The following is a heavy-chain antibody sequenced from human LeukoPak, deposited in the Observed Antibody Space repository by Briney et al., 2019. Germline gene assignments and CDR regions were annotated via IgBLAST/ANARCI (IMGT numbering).Heavy chain of an antibody. V-gene: IGHV3-33*01. J-gene: IGHJ4*02. CDR2: IWYDGSNN. CDR1: RFTFSSYG. D-gene: IGHD5-24*01. Sequence: GGSLRLSSAASRFTFSSYGMQWVRQAQDKVREWVAIIWYDGSNNYYTDSVKGRVTIPRDNSKNTLDLQMNIWRADGTAVYYCARVGQGGYNSDYWGQGTLVTVSS. CDR3: ARVGQGGYNSDY.